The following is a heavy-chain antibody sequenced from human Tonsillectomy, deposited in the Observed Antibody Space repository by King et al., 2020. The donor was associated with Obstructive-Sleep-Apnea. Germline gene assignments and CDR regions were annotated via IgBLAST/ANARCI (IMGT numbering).Heavy chain of an antibody. CDR2: IKQGGSER. CDR3: ARETDKFDY. CDR1: GFTFSSYW. V-gene: IGHV3-7*01. Sequence: VQLVESGGGLVQPGGSLRLSCAASGFTFSSYWMTWFRQAPGKRLEWVANIKQGGSERYYVDSVKGRFTISRDNAKNSLYLQMNTLRVEDTAMYYCARETDKFDYWGQGTLVTVSS. J-gene: IGHJ4*02.